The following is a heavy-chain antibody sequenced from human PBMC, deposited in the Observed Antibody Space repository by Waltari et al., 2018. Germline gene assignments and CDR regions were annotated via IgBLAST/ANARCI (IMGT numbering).Heavy chain of an antibody. CDR1: GYTFSDYY. V-gene: IGHV1-2*02. CDR2: INSNSGGT. Sequence: QVQLVQSGAEVKKPGATVQVSCKASGYTFSDYYIHWLRQAPGQGREWMGWINSNSGGTNFAQKFQDRVTMTRDTSIRTAYMELRGLRSDDTAVYFCANIQLGDWGQGTLVTVSS. D-gene: IGHD6-6*01. CDR3: ANIQLGD. J-gene: IGHJ4*02.